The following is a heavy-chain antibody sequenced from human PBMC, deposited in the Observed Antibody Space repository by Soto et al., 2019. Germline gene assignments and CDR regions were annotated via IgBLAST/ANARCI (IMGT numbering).Heavy chain of an antibody. CDR1: GGTFSSYA. Sequence: GASVMGSCKASGGTFSSYAIGWVRQAPGQGLEWMGGIIPIFGTANYAQKFQGRVTITADKSTSTAYMELSSLRSEDTAVYYCARVRYDFWSGYYSYYYGMDVWGQGTTVT. J-gene: IGHJ6*02. V-gene: IGHV1-69*06. D-gene: IGHD3-3*01. CDR2: IIPIFGTA. CDR3: ARVRYDFWSGYYSYYYGMDV.